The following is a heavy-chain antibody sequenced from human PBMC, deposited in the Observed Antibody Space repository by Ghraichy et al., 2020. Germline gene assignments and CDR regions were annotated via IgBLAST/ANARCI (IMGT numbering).Heavy chain of an antibody. Sequence: GESLNISCTASGFTFSSSWMIWVRQAPGKGLEWVANIKEDGSAKFHVDSVKGRFTVSRDNAKNSLYLQMDSLRVEDTAVYYCARGRGFGPWGQGTLVTVSS. V-gene: IGHV3-7*03. CDR1: GFTFSSSW. CDR3: ARGRGFGP. J-gene: IGHJ5*02. CDR2: IKEDGSAK.